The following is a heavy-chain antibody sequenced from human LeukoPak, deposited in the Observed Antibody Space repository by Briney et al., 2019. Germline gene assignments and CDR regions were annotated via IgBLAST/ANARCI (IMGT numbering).Heavy chain of an antibody. V-gene: IGHV3-23*01. D-gene: IGHD2-15*01. CDR2: ISGSGGST. Sequence: PGGSLRLSCAASGFTFSSYAMSWVRQAPGKGLEWVSAISGSGGSTYYADSVKGRFTISRGNSKNTLYLQMNSLRAEDTAVYYCAKDVGYCSGGSCYEYFQHWGQGTLVTVSS. CDR1: GFTFSSYA. J-gene: IGHJ1*01. CDR3: AKDVGYCSGGSCYEYFQH.